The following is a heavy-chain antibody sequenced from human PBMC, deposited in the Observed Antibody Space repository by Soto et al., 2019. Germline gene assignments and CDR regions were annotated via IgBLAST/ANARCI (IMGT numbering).Heavy chain of an antibody. V-gene: IGHV3-23*01. D-gene: IGHD3-16*01. CDR1: GFTFNTYG. CDR2: ILGTGDRV. Sequence: GGSLRLSCATSGFTFNTYGMAWVRQAPGKGLAWVSAILGTGDRVSYVDSVKGRFTISRDNSKNSLYLQMNSLRAEDTAVYYCARDRLKNPIDYWGQGTLVIVSS. CDR3: ARDRLKNPIDY. J-gene: IGHJ4*02.